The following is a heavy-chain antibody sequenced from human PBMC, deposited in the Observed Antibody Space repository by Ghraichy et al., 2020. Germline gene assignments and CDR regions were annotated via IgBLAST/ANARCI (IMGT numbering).Heavy chain of an antibody. J-gene: IGHJ3*01. D-gene: IGHD1-26*01. CDR1: EFTFDGYP. CDR2: LGADGRST. Sequence: GESLNISCAVSEFTFDGYPMTWVRQAPGKGLEWVSTLGADGRSTFYAAFVKGRIIISRDKTKKTMYLQMNSLSADDAAVYFCAKEGGRRGEDAFDAWGQGTKVTVPS. CDR3: AKEGGRRGEDAFDA. V-gene: IGHV3-23*01.